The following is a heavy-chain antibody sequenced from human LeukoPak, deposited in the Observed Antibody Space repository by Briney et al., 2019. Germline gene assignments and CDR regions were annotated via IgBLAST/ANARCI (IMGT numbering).Heavy chain of an antibody. V-gene: IGHV4-39*07. CDR2: INHSGST. Sequence: PSETLSLTCTVSGGSINSGSYYWSWIRQPPGKGLEWIGEINHSGSTNYNPSLKSRVTISVDTSKNQFSLKLSSVTAADTAVYYCARGQRNRITIFGVVTYPRNFDYWGQGTLVTVSS. J-gene: IGHJ4*02. D-gene: IGHD3-3*01. CDR3: ARGQRNRITIFGVVTYPRNFDY. CDR1: GGSINSGSYY.